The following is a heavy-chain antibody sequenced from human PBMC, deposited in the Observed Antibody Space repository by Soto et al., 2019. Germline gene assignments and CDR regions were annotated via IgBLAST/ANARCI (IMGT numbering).Heavy chain of an antibody. Sequence: GGSLRLSCAASGFTFSSYGMHWVRQAPGKGLEWVAVISYDGSNKYYADSVKGRFTISRDNSKNTLNLQMNSLRAEDTAVYYCAKVLEGKGFIAAAGPYFYYYYGMDVWGQGTTVTVSS. CDR1: GFTFSSYG. V-gene: IGHV3-30*18. CDR2: ISYDGSNK. D-gene: IGHD6-13*01. CDR3: AKVLEGKGFIAAAGPYFYYYYGMDV. J-gene: IGHJ6*02.